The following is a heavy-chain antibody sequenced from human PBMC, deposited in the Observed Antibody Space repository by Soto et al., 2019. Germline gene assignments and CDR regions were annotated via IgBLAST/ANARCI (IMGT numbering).Heavy chain of an antibody. CDR2: IIPIFGTA. V-gene: IGHV1-69*13. Sequence: GASVKVSFKASGGTFSSYAISWVRQAPGQGLEWMGGIIPIFGTANYAQKFQGRVTITADESTSTAYMELSSLRSEDTAVYYCASSVRYSSSPRGPNWFDPWGQGTLVTVSS. CDR1: GGTFSSYA. CDR3: ASSVRYSSSPRGPNWFDP. J-gene: IGHJ5*02. D-gene: IGHD6-6*01.